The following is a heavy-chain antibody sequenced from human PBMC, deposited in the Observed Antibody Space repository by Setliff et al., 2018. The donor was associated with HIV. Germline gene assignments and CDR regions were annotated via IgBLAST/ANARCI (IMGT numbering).Heavy chain of an antibody. CDR1: GGPFSSSSYY. CDR3: ARPVEMANREFDY. D-gene: IGHD1-26*01. V-gene: IGHV4-39*01. Sequence: TSETLSLTCTVSGGPFSSSSYYWGWIRQPPGKGLEWIGSLRPSGSTYYNPSLKSRVTISVDTSKNQFSLKLSSVTAADTAVYYCARPVEMANREFDYWGQGTLVTVSS. CDR2: LRPSGST. J-gene: IGHJ4*02.